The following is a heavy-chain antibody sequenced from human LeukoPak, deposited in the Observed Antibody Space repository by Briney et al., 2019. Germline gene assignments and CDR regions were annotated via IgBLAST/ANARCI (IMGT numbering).Heavy chain of an antibody. V-gene: IGHV4-59*01. J-gene: IGHJ6*02. D-gene: IGHD5-18*01. Sequence: SETLSLTCTVSGGSMRSYYWSWIRQPPGKGLEWIGYIYYSGSTTYNPSLQSRVTISVDTSKNQFSLKLSSVTAADTAVYYCAKRNGLPEGPPVDTARRNYYGMDVWGQGTTVTVSS. CDR2: IYYSGST. CDR3: AKRNGLPEGPPVDTARRNYYGMDV. CDR1: GGSMRSYY.